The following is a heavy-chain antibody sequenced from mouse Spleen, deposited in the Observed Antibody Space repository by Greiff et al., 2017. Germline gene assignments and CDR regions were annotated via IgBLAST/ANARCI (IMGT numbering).Heavy chain of an antibody. J-gene: IGHJ4*01. Sequence: QVQLKESGAELVKPGASVKISCTASGYAFSRYWMNWVKQSPGKGLEWIGQIYPGDGDTNYNGKFKGKATLTANKSSSPAYMQLSSLPSEDSAVLRCARRGYYGRSYAMDYWGQRTSVTVSS. D-gene: IGHD1-1*01. V-gene: IGHV1-80*01. CDR2: IYPGDGDT. CDR3: ARRGYYGRSYAMDY. CDR1: GYAFSRYW.